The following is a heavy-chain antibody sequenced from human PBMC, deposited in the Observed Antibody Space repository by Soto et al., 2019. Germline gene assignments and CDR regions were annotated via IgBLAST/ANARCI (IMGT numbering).Heavy chain of an antibody. J-gene: IGHJ4*02. Sequence: QVQLQQWGAGLLKPSETLSLTCAVYVGSFSGYYWSWIRQPPGKGLEWIGEINHSGSTNYNPSLKSRVTISVDTSKNQFSLKLSSVTAADTAVYYCARGQDYGRLFDYWGQGTLVTVSS. CDR1: VGSFSGYY. V-gene: IGHV4-34*01. D-gene: IGHD4-17*01. CDR2: INHSGST. CDR3: ARGQDYGRLFDY.